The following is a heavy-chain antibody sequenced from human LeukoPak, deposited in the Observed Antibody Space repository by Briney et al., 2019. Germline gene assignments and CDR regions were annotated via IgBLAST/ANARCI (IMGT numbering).Heavy chain of an antibody. CDR2: TFFMGSI. CDR1: VGSITGHY. D-gene: IGHD3-3*01. V-gene: IGHV4-59*08. J-gene: IGHJ5*02. Sequence: SETLCLTCMVPVGSITGHYWSWIPQPPGKGLGWMGYTFFMGSIPYTPYLKSRVTLSVATSMTQFSLRLNSVTAAYTAVYYCGRQTHNDDFLVRFDPWGQGTLVTVSS. CDR3: GRQTHNDDFLVRFDP.